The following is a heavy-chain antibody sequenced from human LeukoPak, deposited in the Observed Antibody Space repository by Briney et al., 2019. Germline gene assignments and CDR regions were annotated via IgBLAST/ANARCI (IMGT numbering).Heavy chain of an antibody. Sequence: PSETLSLTCTVSGGSISSYYWSWIRQPAGKGLEWIGRIYTSGSTNYNPSLKSRVTISVDTSKNQFSLKLSSVTAADTAVYYCARAPMPKYYYYYMDVWGKGTTVTVSS. V-gene: IGHV4-4*07. CDR2: IYTSGST. D-gene: IGHD2-2*01. CDR1: GGSISSYY. CDR3: ARAPMPKYYYYYMDV. J-gene: IGHJ6*03.